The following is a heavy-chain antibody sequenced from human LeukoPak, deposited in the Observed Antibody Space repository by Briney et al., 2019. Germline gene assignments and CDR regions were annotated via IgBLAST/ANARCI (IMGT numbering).Heavy chain of an antibody. J-gene: IGHJ5*02. CDR2: ISSSSSYI. Sequence: GGSLRLSCAASGFTFSSYSMNWVRQAPGKGLEWVSSISSSSSYIYYADSVKGRFTISRDNAKNSLYLQMNSLRAEGTAVYYCARPTSGGGGLDPWGQGTLVTVSS. V-gene: IGHV3-21*01. D-gene: IGHD3-16*01. CDR3: ARPTSGGGGLDP. CDR1: GFTFSSYS.